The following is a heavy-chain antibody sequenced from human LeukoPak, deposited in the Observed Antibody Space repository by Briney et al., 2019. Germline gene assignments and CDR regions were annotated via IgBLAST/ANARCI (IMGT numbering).Heavy chain of an antibody. V-gene: IGHV3-7*03. J-gene: IGHJ4*02. CDR2: IKQDGSEK. Sequence: ETLSLTCTVSGGSISSYYWSWVRQAPGKGLEWVANIKQDGSEKYYVDSVKGRFTISRDNAKNSLYLQMNSLRAEDTAVYYYASDYVWGRDNDYWGQGTLVTVSS. CDR1: GGSISSYY. CDR3: ASDYVWGRDNDY. D-gene: IGHD3-16*01.